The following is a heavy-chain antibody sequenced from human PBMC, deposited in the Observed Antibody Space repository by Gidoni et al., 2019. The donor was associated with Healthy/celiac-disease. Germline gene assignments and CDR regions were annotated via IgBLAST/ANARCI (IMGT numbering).Heavy chain of an antibody. CDR1: GFTFRNAW. Sequence: EVQLVESGGGLVKPGGSLRLSCAASGFTFRNAWMSWVRQAPGKGLEWVGRIKTKTDGGTTDYAAPVKGRFTISRDDSKNTLYLQTNSLKTEDTAIYYCTTDLDQWLVRDYWGQGTLVTVSS. CDR2: IKTKTDGGTT. D-gene: IGHD6-19*01. CDR3: TTDLDQWLVRDY. J-gene: IGHJ4*02. V-gene: IGHV3-15*01.